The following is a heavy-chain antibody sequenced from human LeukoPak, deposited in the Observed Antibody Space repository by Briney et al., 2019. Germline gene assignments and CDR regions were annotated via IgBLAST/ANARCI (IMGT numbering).Heavy chain of an antibody. J-gene: IGHJ4*02. CDR1: GGTFSSYA. D-gene: IGHD5-18*01. CDR2: INPFFGTS. V-gene: IGHV1-69*01. Sequence: GASVKVSCKASGGTFSSYAISWVRQAPWQGREGMGGINPFFGTSNYAQKFQGRLTTTADQSTSTAHMELSSLRSEDSAVYYCAREKPRGYSYGSPFDYWGQGTLVTVSS. CDR3: AREKPRGYSYGSPFDY.